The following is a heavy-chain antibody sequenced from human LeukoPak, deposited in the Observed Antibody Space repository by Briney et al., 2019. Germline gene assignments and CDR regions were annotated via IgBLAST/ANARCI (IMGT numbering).Heavy chain of an antibody. D-gene: IGHD3-16*02. V-gene: IGHV4-34*01. CDR2: INHSGST. J-gene: IGHJ4*02. CDR1: GGSFSGYY. CDR3: ATNPHYDYVWGSYRSGYFDY. Sequence: PSETLSLTCAVYGGSFSGYYWSWIRQPPGKGLEWIGGINHSGSTNYNPSLKSRVTISVDTSKNQFSLKLSSVTAADTAVYYCATNPHYDYVWGSYRSGYFDYWGQGTLVTVSS.